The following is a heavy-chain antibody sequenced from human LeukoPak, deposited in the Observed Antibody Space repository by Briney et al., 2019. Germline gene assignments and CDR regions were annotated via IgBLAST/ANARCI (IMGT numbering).Heavy chain of an antibody. CDR2: ISAYNGNT. Sequence: ASVKVSCKGSGYTFTSYGISWVRQAPGQGLEWMGWISAYNGNTNYAQKFQGRVTITADKSTSTAYMELSSLRSEDTAVYYCASGLIGTRAFDIWGQGTMVTVSS. D-gene: IGHD1-1*01. V-gene: IGHV1-18*01. J-gene: IGHJ3*02. CDR1: GYTFTSYG. CDR3: ASGLIGTRAFDI.